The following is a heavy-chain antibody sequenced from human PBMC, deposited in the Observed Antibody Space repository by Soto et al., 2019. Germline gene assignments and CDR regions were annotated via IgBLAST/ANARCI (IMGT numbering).Heavy chain of an antibody. CDR2: IWYDGSNK. V-gene: IGHV3-33*01. CDR3: ARDRGPDFWSGYQFDY. Sequence: GGSLRLSCAASGFTFSSYGMHWVRQAPGKGLEWVAVIWYDGSNKYYADSVKGRFTISRDNSKNTLYLQMNSLRAEDTAVYYCARDRGPDFWSGYQFDYWGQGTLVTVSS. J-gene: IGHJ4*02. D-gene: IGHD3-3*01. CDR1: GFTFSSYG.